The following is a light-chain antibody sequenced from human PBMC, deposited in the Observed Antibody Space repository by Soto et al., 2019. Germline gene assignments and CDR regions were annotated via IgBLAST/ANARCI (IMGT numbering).Light chain of an antibody. J-gene: IGLJ1*01. CDR3: GSWDSSLSAYV. V-gene: IGLV1-51*01. CDR1: SSNIGGNS. CDR2: DDD. Sequence: QPVLTQPPSVSAAPGQRVTIPCSGSSSNIGGNSVSWYQQLPGTAPKLLIYDDDKRPSGIPDRFSGSKSGTSATLGITGFQTGDEADYYCGSWDSSLSAYVLGTGAKV.